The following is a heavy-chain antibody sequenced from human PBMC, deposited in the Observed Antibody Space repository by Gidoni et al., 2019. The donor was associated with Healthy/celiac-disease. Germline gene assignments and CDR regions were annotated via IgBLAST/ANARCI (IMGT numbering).Heavy chain of an antibody. CDR1: GYPYTGYY. Sequence: QVQLVQSGAEVKKPGAAVTVSCKASGYPYTGYYMHWVRQAPGQRLAWMGWINPNSGGTNDAQQFQGWVTMTRDTSISTAYVKLSRLRSDDTAVYYCAIVRQNWNYRGGMDVWGQETTVTVSS. CDR2: INPNSGGT. D-gene: IGHD1-7*01. CDR3: AIVRQNWNYRGGMDV. V-gene: IGHV1-2*04. J-gene: IGHJ6*02.